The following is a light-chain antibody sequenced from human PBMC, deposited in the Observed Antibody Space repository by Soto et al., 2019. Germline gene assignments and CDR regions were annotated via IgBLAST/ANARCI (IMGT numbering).Light chain of an antibody. CDR1: SSNIGAGYD. J-gene: IGLJ1*01. CDR2: NDN. V-gene: IGLV1-40*01. Sequence: QSVLTQPPSVSGAPGQRVTISCTGSSSNIGAGYDVHWYQQLPGTAPKLLLYNDNNRPSGVPDRISGSKSGTSASLAITGLQAEDEADYYCQSYDSSLSGYVFGTRTKLTVL. CDR3: QSYDSSLSGYV.